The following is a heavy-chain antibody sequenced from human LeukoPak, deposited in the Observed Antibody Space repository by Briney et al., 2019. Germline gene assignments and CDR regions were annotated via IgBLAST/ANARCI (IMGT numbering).Heavy chain of an antibody. V-gene: IGHV3-23*01. D-gene: IGHD2-15*01. J-gene: IGHJ4*02. CDR2: ISGSGGST. Sequence: GGSLRLSCAASGFTFSSYAMSWVRQAPGKGLEWVSEISGSGGSTYYADSVKGRFTISRDNSKNTLYLQMNSLRAEDTAVYYCAKGRGRYCSGGSCSNFDCWGQGSLVTVSS. CDR1: GFTFSSYA. CDR3: AKGRGRYCSGGSCSNFDC.